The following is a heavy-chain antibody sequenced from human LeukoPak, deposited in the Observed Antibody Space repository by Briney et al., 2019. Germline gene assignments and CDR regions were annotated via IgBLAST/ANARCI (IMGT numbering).Heavy chain of an antibody. CDR2: IRYDGSNK. J-gene: IGHJ4*02. Sequence: GGSLRLSCAASGFTFSSYGMHWVHQAPGKGLEWVAFIRYDGSNKYYADSVKGRFTISRDNSKNTLYLQMNSLRAEDTAVYYCAKLDDYSNYRPLDYWGQGTLVTVSS. CDR1: GFTFSSYG. D-gene: IGHD4-11*01. V-gene: IGHV3-30*02. CDR3: AKLDDYSNYRPLDY.